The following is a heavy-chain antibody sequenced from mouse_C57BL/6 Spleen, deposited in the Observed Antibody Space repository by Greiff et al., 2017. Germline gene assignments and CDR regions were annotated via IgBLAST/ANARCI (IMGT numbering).Heavy chain of an antibody. Sequence: EVQLQQSGPGLVKPSQSLSLTCSVTGYSITSGYYWNWIRQFPGNQLEWMGYISYDGSNNYNPSLKNLISITRDTSKNPFFLKLNSVTTEDTATYYCARDSSGYAMDYWGQGTSVTVSS. D-gene: IGHD3-2*02. J-gene: IGHJ4*01. V-gene: IGHV3-6*01. CDR1: GYSITSGYY. CDR2: ISYDGSN. CDR3: ARDSSGYAMDY.